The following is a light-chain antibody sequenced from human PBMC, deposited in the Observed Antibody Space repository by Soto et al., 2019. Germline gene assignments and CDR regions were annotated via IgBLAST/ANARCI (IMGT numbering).Light chain of an antibody. V-gene: IGKV3-15*01. CDR3: QPYGSWPLT. CDR1: QGVGDT. CDR2: DTS. J-gene: IGKJ4*01. Sequence: TKSPATVSVSTGEGVTLSCRASQGVGDTLAWYQHKPGQTPRLLIYDTSIRATGIPARFSGSRSGPDFTLTISSLQSEDFAVYYCQPYGSWPLTFGGGTKVDIK.